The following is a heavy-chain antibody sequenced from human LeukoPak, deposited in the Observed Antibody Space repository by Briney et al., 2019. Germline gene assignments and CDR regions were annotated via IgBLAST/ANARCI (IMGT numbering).Heavy chain of an antibody. CDR3: AREAMVRGVSDY. CDR2: INPNSGGT. D-gene: IGHD3-10*01. V-gene: IGHV1-2*02. J-gene: IGHJ4*02. Sequence: ASVKVSCKASGYTFTGYYMHWVRQAPGQGLEWMGWINPNSGGTNYAQKFQGRVTMTRDTSISTAYMELSRLRSDDTAVYYCAREAMVRGVSDYWGQGTLVTVSS. CDR1: GYTFTGYY.